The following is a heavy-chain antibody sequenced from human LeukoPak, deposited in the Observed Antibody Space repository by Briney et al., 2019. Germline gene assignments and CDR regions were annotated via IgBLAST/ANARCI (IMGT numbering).Heavy chain of an antibody. CDR1: GFTFSSYG. D-gene: IGHD3-10*01. Sequence: GGSLRLSCAASGFTFSSYGMHWVRQAPGKGLEWVAFIRYDGSNKYYADSVKGRFTISRDNSKNTLYLQMNSLRAEDTAVYYCAKGSLIGWFGEIFDYWGQGTLVTVSS. J-gene: IGHJ4*02. CDR3: AKGSLIGWFGEIFDY. V-gene: IGHV3-30*02. CDR2: IRYDGSNK.